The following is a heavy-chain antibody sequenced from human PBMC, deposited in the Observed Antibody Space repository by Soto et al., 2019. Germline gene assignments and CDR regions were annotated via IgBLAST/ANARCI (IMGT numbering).Heavy chain of an antibody. CDR1: GGYISNFY. CDR3: ARYCSGGSCYGADAFDI. D-gene: IGHD2-15*01. CDR2: IYYSGST. V-gene: IGHV4-59*01. Sequence: SETMSLTWTVLGGYISNFYGSWIRQPPGEGLEWIGYIYYSGSTNYNPSLKSRVTISVDTSKNQFSLKLSSVTAADTAVYYCARYCSGGSCYGADAFDIWGQGTMVTVSS. J-gene: IGHJ3*02.